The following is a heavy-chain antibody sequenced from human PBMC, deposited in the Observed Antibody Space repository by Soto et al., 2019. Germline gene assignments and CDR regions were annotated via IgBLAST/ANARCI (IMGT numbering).Heavy chain of an antibody. CDR3: GREVPKQDMRYSSSWSLDP. CDR2: IYSGAST. V-gene: IGHV3-53*01. D-gene: IGHD6-13*01. Sequence: PGGSLRLSCAASGFTVSINYMRWVRQAPGEGLEWVAVIYSGASTYYAESVKGRVTIPRVNSKETLYLQMNSLTAQNTAIYDCGREVPKQDMRYSSSWSLDPWGQGTLVTVSS. J-gene: IGHJ5*02. CDR1: GFTVSINY.